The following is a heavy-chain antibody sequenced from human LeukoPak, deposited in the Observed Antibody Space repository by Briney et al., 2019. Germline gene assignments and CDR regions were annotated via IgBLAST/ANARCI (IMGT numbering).Heavy chain of an antibody. J-gene: IGHJ5*01. V-gene: IGHV3-7*01. CDR3: AKEGAYPIITYDS. CDR2: IKRDGNEK. CDR1: GFTFSSYW. Sequence: GGSLRLSCAASGFTFSSYWMNWVRQAPGKGPEWVANIKRDGNEKNYVDSVKGRFSISRDNAKNSLYLQMDSLRAEDTAVYYCAKEGAYPIITYDSWGQGALVTVSS. D-gene: IGHD3-10*01.